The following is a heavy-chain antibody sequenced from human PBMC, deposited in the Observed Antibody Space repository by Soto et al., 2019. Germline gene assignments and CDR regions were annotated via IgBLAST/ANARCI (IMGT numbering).Heavy chain of an antibody. V-gene: IGHV1-3*01. D-gene: IGHD3-22*01. Sequence: QVQLVQSGAEVKKPGASVKVSCKASGYTFTSYAMHWVRQAPGQRLEWMGWINAGNGNTKYSQKFQGRVTITRDTSESTAYMELSSLRSEDTAVYYCARYSVVTILDYWGHGTLVTVSS. CDR2: INAGNGNT. J-gene: IGHJ4*01. CDR1: GYTFTSYA. CDR3: ARYSVVTILDY.